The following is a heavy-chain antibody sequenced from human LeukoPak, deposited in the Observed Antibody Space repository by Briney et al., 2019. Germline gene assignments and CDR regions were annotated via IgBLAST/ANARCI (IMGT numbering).Heavy chain of an antibody. Sequence: PSETLSFTCTVSGASISSSSYYWGWIRQPPGKGLEWIGSIYYGGSTYYNPSLKSRVTISVDTSKNQFSLKLSSVTAADTAVYYCARHSEPPYYFDYWGQGTLVTVSS. CDR1: GASISSSSYY. CDR2: IYYGGST. CDR3: ARHSEPPYYFDY. D-gene: IGHD1-26*01. V-gene: IGHV4-39*01. J-gene: IGHJ4*02.